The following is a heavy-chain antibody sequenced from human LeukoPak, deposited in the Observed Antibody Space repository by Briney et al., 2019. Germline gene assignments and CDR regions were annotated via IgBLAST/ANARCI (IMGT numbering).Heavy chain of an antibody. CDR3: ARGLYYYGSGSYGPYYYYYGMDV. V-gene: IGHV1-69*04. CDR2: IIPILGIA. J-gene: IGHJ6*02. Sequence: ASVKVSCKASGGTFSSYAISWVRQAPGQGLEWMGRIIPILGIANYAQKFQGRVTITADKSTSTAYMELSSLRSEDTAVYYCARGLYYYGSGSYGPYYYYYGMDVWGQGTTVTVSS. CDR1: GGTFSSYA. D-gene: IGHD3-10*01.